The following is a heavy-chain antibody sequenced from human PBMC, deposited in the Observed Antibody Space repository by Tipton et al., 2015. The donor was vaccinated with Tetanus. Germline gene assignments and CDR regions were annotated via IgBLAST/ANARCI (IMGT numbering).Heavy chain of an antibody. J-gene: IGHJ4*02. V-gene: IGHV4-39*01. D-gene: IGHD3-10*01. CDR2: IYYSGST. Sequence: TLSLTCFVSGGSISGSSYYWSWIRQPPGKALEWIGSIYYSGSTFYHPSLQSRVTISVDTSKNQFSLRLSSVTAADTAVYFCARHPPPYYYGSGSYLDYWGQGTPVTVSS. CDR3: ARHPPPYYYGSGSYLDY. CDR1: GGSISGSSYY.